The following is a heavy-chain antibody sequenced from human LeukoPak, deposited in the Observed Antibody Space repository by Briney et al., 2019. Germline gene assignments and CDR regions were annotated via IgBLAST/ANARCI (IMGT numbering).Heavy chain of an antibody. CDR1: GGSLSGYY. D-gene: IGHD3-16*01. CDR2: IYHSGST. V-gene: IGHV4-34*01. J-gene: IGHJ4*02. Sequence: SETLSLTCAVYGGSLSGYYWSCIRQPPGRGLEWMGEIYHSGSTNYNPPPKSRDTISVDTSKNQFSLQVSAVTAADTAVYYGARDGGAALAGPYIYCGQGALVTVSS. CDR3: ARDGGAALAGPYIY.